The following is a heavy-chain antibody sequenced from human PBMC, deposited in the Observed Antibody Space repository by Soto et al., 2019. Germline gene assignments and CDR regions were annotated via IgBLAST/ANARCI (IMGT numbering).Heavy chain of an antibody. V-gene: IGHV4-34*01. CDR3: CGIAAAGSYTSRNYYYYYMDV. J-gene: IGHJ6*03. Sequence: SETLSLTCAVYGGSFSGYYWSWIRQPPGKGLEWIGEINHSGSTNYNPSLKSRVTISVDTSKNQFSLKLSSVTAADTAVYYGCGIAAAGSYTSRNYYYYYMDVWGKGTTVTVSS. CDR1: GGSFSGYY. D-gene: IGHD6-13*01. CDR2: INHSGST.